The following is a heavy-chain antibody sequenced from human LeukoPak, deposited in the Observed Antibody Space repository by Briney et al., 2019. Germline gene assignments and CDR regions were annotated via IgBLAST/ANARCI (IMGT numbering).Heavy chain of an antibody. CDR3: PILTAVPGPSYYGMDV. V-gene: IGHV1-2*02. D-gene: IGHD6-19*01. Sequence: GASVKVSCKASGYTFTGYFMHWVRQARGQGVEWMGWINPNRGGTNYAQNFQRSVTMTRDTSISTASMQLTRLRSDDTAVYYCPILTAVPGPSYYGMDVCGQGTTVTVSS. CDR1: GYTFTGYF. J-gene: IGHJ6*02. CDR2: INPNRGGT.